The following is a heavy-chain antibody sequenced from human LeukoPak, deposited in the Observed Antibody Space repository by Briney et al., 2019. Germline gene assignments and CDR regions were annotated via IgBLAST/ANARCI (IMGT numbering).Heavy chain of an antibody. J-gene: IGHJ4*02. V-gene: IGHV4-39*01. D-gene: IGHD6-19*01. CDR2: IYYSGST. Sequence: SETLSLTCTVSGGSINSSSYYWGWIRQPPGKGLEWIANIYYSGSTYYNPSLKSRVTISVDTSKNQYSLKVRSVTAADTAVYYCASPRWQWLTIDSWGQGTLVTVSS. CDR3: ASPRWQWLTIDS. CDR1: GGSINSSSYY.